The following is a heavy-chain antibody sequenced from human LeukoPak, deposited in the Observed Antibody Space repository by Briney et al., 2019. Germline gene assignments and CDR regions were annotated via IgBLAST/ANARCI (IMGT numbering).Heavy chain of an antibody. J-gene: IGHJ4*02. D-gene: IGHD1-26*01. V-gene: IGHV4-39*01. CDR3: ASGRGSYYGTFYFDY. CDR1: GGSISSSSYS. Sequence: PSETLSLTCSVSGGSISSSSYSWAWIRQPPGKGLEWIGSIYYSGSPYYNPSLKSRVTISVDTSKNQFSLKLSSVTAADTAVYYCASGRGSYYGTFYFDYWGQGTLVTVSS. CDR2: IYYSGSP.